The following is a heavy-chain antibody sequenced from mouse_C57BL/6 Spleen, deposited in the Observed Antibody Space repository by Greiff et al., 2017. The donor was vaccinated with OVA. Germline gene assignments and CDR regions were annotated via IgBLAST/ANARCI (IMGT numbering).Heavy chain of an antibody. CDR1: GYSFTGYY. CDR3: ARFGQLRAMDY. D-gene: IGHD3-2*02. J-gene: IGHJ4*01. V-gene: IGHV1-42*01. CDR2: INPSTGGT. Sequence: EVKLQESGPELVKPGASVKISCKASGYSFTGYYMNWVKQSPEKSLEWIGEINPSTGGTTYNQKFKAKATLTVDKSSSTAYMQLKSLTSEDSAVYYCARFGQLRAMDYWGQGTSVTVSS.